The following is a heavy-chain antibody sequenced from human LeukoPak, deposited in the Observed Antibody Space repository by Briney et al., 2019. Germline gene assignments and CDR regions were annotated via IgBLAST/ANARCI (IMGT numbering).Heavy chain of an antibody. D-gene: IGHD3-22*01. CDR1: GFTFSSYG. V-gene: IGHV3-30*02. J-gene: IGHJ4*02. CDR3: TSEWDYYETSGYPNRVGY. CDR2: IRYDGSNK. Sequence: GGSLRLSCAASGFTFSSYGMHWVRQAPGKGLEWVAFIRYDGSNKYYADSVKGRFTISRDNSKNTLYLQMNSLRAEDTAVYYCTSEWDYYETSGYPNRVGYWGQGTRVIVSS.